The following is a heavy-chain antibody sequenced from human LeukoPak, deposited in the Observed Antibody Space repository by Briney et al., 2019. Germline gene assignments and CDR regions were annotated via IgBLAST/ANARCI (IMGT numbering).Heavy chain of an antibody. V-gene: IGHV4-39*07. CDR3: ASGITMIVVAR. CDR2: IYHSGTT. D-gene: IGHD3-22*01. Sequence: PSETLSLTCTVSGDSISSTNDYWAWIRQPPGKGLERSGYIYHSGTTYYNPSLKSRVTMSVDTSKNQFSMKLSSVTAADTAVYYCASGITMIVVARWGQGILVTVSS. CDR1: GDSISSTNDY. J-gene: IGHJ4*02.